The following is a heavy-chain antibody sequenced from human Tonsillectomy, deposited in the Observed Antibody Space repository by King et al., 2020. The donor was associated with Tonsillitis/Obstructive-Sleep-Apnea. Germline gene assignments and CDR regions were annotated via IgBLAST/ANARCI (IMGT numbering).Heavy chain of an antibody. CDR2: IYPGDSDT. V-gene: IGHV5-51*01. CDR1: GYSFTSYW. Sequence: VQLVQSGAEVKKPGESLKISCKGSGYSFTSYWIGWVRQMPGKGLEWMGIIYPGDSDTRYSPPFQGQVTISADKSINTAYLQWSSLKASDTAIYYCARLRFGQSNCFDPWGQGTLVTVSS. J-gene: IGHJ5*02. CDR3: ARLRFGQSNCFDP. D-gene: IGHD3-16*01.